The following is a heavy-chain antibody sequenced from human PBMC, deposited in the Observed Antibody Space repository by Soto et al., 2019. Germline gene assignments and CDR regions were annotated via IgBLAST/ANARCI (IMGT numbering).Heavy chain of an antibody. D-gene: IGHD6-6*01. CDR3: ARDSILTRWSYAAPAFDY. V-gene: IGHV1-3*01. CDR2: INAGNGNT. J-gene: IGHJ4*02. CDR1: GYTFTSYA. Sequence: ASVKVSCKASGYTFTSYAIHWVRQAPGQRLEWMGWINAGNGNTKYSQKFQGRVTITRDTSASTAYMELSSLRSEDTAVYYCARDSILTRWSYAAPAFDYWGQGTLVTVSS.